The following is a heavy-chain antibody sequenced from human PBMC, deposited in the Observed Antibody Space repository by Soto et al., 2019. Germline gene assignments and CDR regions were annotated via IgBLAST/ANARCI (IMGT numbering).Heavy chain of an antibody. CDR3: AKDRLAGGFDY. CDR1: GFTFSNAW. CDR2: IKSKTDGTT. J-gene: IGHJ4*02. Sequence: GGSLRLSCAASGFTFSNAWMNWVRQAPGKGLEWVGRIKSKTDGTTYYTDSVKGRYTISRDNSRNTVYLQMNSLRADDTAVYYCAKDRLAGGFDYWGQGTLVTVSS. V-gene: IGHV3-15*07. D-gene: IGHD3-16*01.